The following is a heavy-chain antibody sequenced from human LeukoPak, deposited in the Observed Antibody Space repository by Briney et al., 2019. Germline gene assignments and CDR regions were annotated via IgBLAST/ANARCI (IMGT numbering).Heavy chain of an antibody. CDR3: SRQVVGNDY. CDR1: GESSFSNYY. CDR2: INHSGYA. D-gene: IGHD3-22*01. V-gene: IGHV4-34*01. J-gene: IGHJ4*02. Sequence: SETLSLTCAVYGESSFSNYYWSWIRQTPGGALEWIGEINHSGYANYNPSLKSRVTLSIDTSKNQFSLRLNSVTAADTAVYYCSRQVVGNDYWGQGTLVTVSS.